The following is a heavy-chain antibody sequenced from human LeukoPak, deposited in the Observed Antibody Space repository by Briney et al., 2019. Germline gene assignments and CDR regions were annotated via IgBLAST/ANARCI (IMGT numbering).Heavy chain of an antibody. D-gene: IGHD2-15*01. CDR2: INHSRST. V-gene: IGHV4-34*01. CDR1: GASISGYY. Sequence: SETLSLTCTVSGASISGYYWSWIRQPPGKGLEWIGEINHSRSTNYNPSLKSRVTISVDTSKNQFSLKLSSVTAADTAVYYCARQVVVVAATVRWFDPWGQGTLVTVSS. J-gene: IGHJ5*02. CDR3: ARQVVVVAATVRWFDP.